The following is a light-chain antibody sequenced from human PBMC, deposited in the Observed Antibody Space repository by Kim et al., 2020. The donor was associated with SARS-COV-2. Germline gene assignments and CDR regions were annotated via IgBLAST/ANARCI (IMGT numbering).Light chain of an antibody. CDR3: QQYNSYAYT. Sequence: SASVGARVTITCRASQSISSWLAWYQQKPGKAPKLLIYKASSLESVVPSRFSGSGSGTEFTLTISSLQPDDFATYYCQQYNSYAYTFGQGTKLEI. V-gene: IGKV1-5*03. J-gene: IGKJ2*01. CDR1: QSISSW. CDR2: KAS.